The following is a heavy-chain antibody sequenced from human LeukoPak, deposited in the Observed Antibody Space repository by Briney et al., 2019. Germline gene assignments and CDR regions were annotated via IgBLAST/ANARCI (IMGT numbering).Heavy chain of an antibody. V-gene: IGHV4-61*01. D-gene: IGHD3-10*01. CDR2: IYYSGSA. J-gene: IGHJ5*02. Sequence: SETLSLTCTVSGGSVSSGSYYWSWIRQPPGKGLEWIGYIYYSGSAKYNPSLKSRVTISVDTSKDQFSLKLTSVTAADTAVYYCARGFGDWGLSWFDPWGQGTLVTVSS. CDR3: ARGFGDWGLSWFDP. CDR1: GGSVSSGSYY.